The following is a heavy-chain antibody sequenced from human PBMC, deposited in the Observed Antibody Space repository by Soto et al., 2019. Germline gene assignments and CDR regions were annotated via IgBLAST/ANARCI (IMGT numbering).Heavy chain of an antibody. CDR3: ARDTNSLDL. CDR1: SYSISSGFF. D-gene: IGHD2-8*01. CDR2: IYHTGDT. Sequence: SETLSLTCVVSSYSISSGFFWAWIRQPPGKGLEWLGSIYHTGDTHYNPSLRSQVSMSVDTSKNHFSLRLTYLTAADTDVYFCARDTNSLDLWGQGILVTVSS. J-gene: IGHJ5*02. V-gene: IGHV4-38-2*02.